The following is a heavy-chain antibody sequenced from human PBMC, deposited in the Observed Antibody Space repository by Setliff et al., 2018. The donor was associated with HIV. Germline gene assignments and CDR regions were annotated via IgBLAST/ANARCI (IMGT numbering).Heavy chain of an antibody. CDR3: ARDLGRITLSGVNEGWFDP. Sequence: SETLSLTCTVSGAYISSYYWSWIRQPPGKGLEWIGDIYYSGNTHFNPSLKSRVTISLDTSKNQVFLKLTSVTAADTAVYYCARDLGRITLSGVNEGWFDPWGQGTLVTVSS. CDR2: IYYSGNT. J-gene: IGHJ5*02. V-gene: IGHV4-59*01. D-gene: IGHD3-3*01. CDR1: GAYISSYY.